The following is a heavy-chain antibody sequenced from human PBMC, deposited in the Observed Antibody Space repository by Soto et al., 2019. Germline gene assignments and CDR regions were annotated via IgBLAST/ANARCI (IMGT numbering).Heavy chain of an antibody. D-gene: IGHD6-19*01. CDR2: ISGSGGST. Sequence: GGSLRLSCAASGFTFSSYAMSWVRQAPGKGLEWVSAISGSGGSTYYADSVKGRFTISRDNSKNTLYLQMNSLRAEDTAVYYCAKDRGSGWHGMGYFDLWGRGTLVTVSS. CDR3: AKDRGSGWHGMGYFDL. J-gene: IGHJ2*01. CDR1: GFTFSSYA. V-gene: IGHV3-23*01.